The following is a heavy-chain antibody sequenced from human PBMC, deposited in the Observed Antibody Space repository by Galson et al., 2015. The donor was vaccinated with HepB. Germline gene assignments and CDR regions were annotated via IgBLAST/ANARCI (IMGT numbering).Heavy chain of an antibody. CDR1: GGTFSSYA. CDR3: GGGGGGLLEWLSH. D-gene: IGHD3-3*01. V-gene: IGHV1-69*13. J-gene: IGHJ4*02. Sequence: SVKVSCKASGGTFSSYAISWVRQAPGQGLEWMGGIIPIFGTANYAQKFQGRVTITADESTSTAYMELSSLRSEDTAVYYCGGGGGGLLEWLSHWGQGTLVTVSS. CDR2: IIPIFGTA.